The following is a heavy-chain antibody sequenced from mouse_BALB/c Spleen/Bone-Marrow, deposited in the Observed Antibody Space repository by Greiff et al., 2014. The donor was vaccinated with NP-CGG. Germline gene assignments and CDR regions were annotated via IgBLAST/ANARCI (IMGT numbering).Heavy chain of an antibody. CDR3: ARQGGTEYYAMDY. Sequence: EVKLMESGGGLVQPGGSLKLSCATSGFTFSDYYMYWVRQTPEKRLEWVAYISNGGGSTYYPDTVKGRFTISRDNAKNTLYLQMSRLKSEGTAMYYCARQGGTEYYAMDYWGQGTSVTVSS. CDR2: ISNGGGST. V-gene: IGHV5-12*02. J-gene: IGHJ4*01. D-gene: IGHD3-3*01. CDR1: GFTFSDYY.